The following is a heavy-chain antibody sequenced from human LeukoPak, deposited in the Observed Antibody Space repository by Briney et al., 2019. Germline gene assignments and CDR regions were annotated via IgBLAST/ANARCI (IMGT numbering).Heavy chain of an antibody. Sequence: GGSLRLSCAASGFTFSDYYMTWIRQAPGKGLEWVSYISSSGSSMNYADSVKGRFTISRDNAKNSLYLQLNSLSAEDTAVYYCARDQLNFPYWGQGTLVIVSS. CDR3: ARDQLNFPY. J-gene: IGHJ4*02. V-gene: IGHV3-11*01. CDR2: ISSSGSSM. D-gene: IGHD5-24*01. CDR1: GFTFSDYY.